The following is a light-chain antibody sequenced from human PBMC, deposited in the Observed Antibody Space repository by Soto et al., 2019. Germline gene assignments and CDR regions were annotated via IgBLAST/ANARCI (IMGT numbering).Light chain of an antibody. CDR3: QYYGNSRIT. CDR2: AAS. Sequence: EIVLTQSPGTLSLSPGERATLSWKASQTVNSDYLTWYKQQPGQAPRLISYAASSGATGIPDRFSGRGSETEFTLTINRLQPEDFEVYYCQYYGNSRITFGQGTRLEIK. J-gene: IGKJ5*01. CDR1: QTVNSDY. V-gene: IGKV3-20*01.